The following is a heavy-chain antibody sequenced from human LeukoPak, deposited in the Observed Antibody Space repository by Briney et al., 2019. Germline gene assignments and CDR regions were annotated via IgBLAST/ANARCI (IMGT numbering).Heavy chain of an antibody. CDR3: ASEGDGNNLYSYFDP. J-gene: IGHJ5*02. CDR1: VYTLTGYF. D-gene: IGHD5-24*01. CDR2: INPNSGGT. Sequence: ASVKVSCKTSVYTLTGYFIHWVRQAPGQGLEWMGWINPNSGGTNYAQKFQGRLTMTWDTSISTGYMDLTWLKSDDTAVYYCASEGDGNNLYSYFDPWGQGTLVTVSS. V-gene: IGHV1-2*02.